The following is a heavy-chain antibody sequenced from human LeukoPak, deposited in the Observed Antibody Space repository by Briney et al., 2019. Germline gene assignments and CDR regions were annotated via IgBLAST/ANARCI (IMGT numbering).Heavy chain of an antibody. J-gene: IGHJ6*03. V-gene: IGHV4-34*01. Sequence: SETLSLTCAVYGGSFSGYYWSWIRQPPGKGLEWIGEINHSGSTNYNPSLKSRVTISVDTSKNQFSLKLSSVTAADTAVYYCARSLYYGSGSYGPWNYYYYYYMDVWGKGTTVTVSS. CDR2: INHSGST. CDR1: GGSFSGYY. D-gene: IGHD3-10*01. CDR3: ARSLYYGSGSYGPWNYYYYYYMDV.